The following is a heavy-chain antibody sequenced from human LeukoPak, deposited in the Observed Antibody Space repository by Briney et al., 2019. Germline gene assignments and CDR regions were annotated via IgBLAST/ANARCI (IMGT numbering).Heavy chain of an antibody. CDR1: GGSISSGDYY. D-gene: IGHD2/OR15-2a*01. CDR2: IYYSGST. V-gene: IGHV4-30-4*08. Sequence: SETLSLTCTVSGGSISSGDYYWSWIRQPPGKGLVWLVYIYYSGSTYYNPSLKSRVTISVDTSKKQFSLKLSSVTAADTAVYYCARSSYYAPLDYWGQGTLVTVSS. J-gene: IGHJ4*02. CDR3: ARSSYYAPLDY.